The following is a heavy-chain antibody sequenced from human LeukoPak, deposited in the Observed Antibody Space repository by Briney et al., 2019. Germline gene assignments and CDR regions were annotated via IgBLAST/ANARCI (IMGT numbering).Heavy chain of an antibody. Sequence: GRSLRLSCAASGFTFSSYATHWVRQAPGKGLEWVAVISYDGSNKYYADSVKGRFTISRDNSKNTLYLQMNSLRAEDTAVYYCARDLAGYSSSSGAFDIWGQGTMVTVSS. D-gene: IGHD6-13*01. V-gene: IGHV3-30-3*01. CDR2: ISYDGSNK. CDR1: GFTFSSYA. J-gene: IGHJ3*02. CDR3: ARDLAGYSSSSGAFDI.